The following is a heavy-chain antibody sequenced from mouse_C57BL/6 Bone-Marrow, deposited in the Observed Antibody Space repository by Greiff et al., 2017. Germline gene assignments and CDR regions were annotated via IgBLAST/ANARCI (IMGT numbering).Heavy chain of an antibody. Sequence: QVQLQQPGAELVMPGASVKLSCKASGYTFTSYWMHWVKQRPGQGLEWIGGIDPSDSYTNYNQKFKGKATLTVDNSSSTAYMQLSSLTSEDSAVYDCARCCNYGSSYEYFDVWGTGTTVTVSS. CDR1: GYTFTSYW. D-gene: IGHD1-1*01. CDR2: IDPSDSYT. CDR3: ARCCNYGSSYEYFDV. V-gene: IGHV1-69*01. J-gene: IGHJ1*03.